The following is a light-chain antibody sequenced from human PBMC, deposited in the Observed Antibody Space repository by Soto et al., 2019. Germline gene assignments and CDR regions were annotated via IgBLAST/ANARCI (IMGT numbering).Light chain of an antibody. Sequence: DIQMTQSPSSLSASVGDRVTITCQASQDIRSYLNWYQQKPGKAPKLLIYDASNLEVGVPSRFSASGSGTDLTFTISSLQPEDSATYYCQQYDNLLTFGGGTKVEIK. CDR1: QDIRSY. V-gene: IGKV1-33*01. CDR2: DAS. J-gene: IGKJ4*01. CDR3: QQYDNLLT.